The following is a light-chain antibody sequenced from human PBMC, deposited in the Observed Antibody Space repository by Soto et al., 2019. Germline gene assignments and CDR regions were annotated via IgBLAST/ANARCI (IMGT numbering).Light chain of an antibody. CDR2: KVS. Sequence: DIVMTQTPLSSPVILGQPASISFRSSQRLVHSDGNTYLSCLQQRPGQPARLLMYKVSKRFSGVPDRFTGSGGGTDFTLKSRRVEAEDVGVYACTQVTQFLTFGGGTKVDIQ. CDR3: TQVTQFLT. V-gene: IGKV2-24*01. CDR1: QRLVHSDGNTY. J-gene: IGKJ4*01.